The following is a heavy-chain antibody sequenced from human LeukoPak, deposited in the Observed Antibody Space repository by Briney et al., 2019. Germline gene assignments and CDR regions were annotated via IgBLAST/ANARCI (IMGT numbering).Heavy chain of an antibody. D-gene: IGHD1-26*01. CDR1: GYTFTNYD. V-gene: IGHV1-8*01. CDR2: MNPKSGYT. J-gene: IGHJ4*02. Sequence: GASVRSSCKASGYTFTNYDINWVRQATGQGLEWMGWMNPKSGYTGFAQKFQGRVTMTRDTSISTAYMELGSLRSEDTALYYCARVTGSIDYWGQGTLVTVS. CDR3: ARVTGSIDY.